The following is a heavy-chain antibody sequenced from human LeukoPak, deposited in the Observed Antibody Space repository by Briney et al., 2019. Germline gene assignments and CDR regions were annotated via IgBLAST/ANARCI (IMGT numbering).Heavy chain of an antibody. D-gene: IGHD2-15*01. Sequence: ASVKVSCKASGYTFTGYYMHWVRQAPGQGLEWMGWINPNSGGTNYAQKFQGWVTMTRDTSISTAYMELSRLRSDDTAVYYCVTRARYCSGGSCYIIDYWGQGTLVTVSS. J-gene: IGHJ4*02. CDR1: GYTFTGYY. V-gene: IGHV1-2*04. CDR2: INPNSGGT. CDR3: VTRARYCSGGSCYIIDY.